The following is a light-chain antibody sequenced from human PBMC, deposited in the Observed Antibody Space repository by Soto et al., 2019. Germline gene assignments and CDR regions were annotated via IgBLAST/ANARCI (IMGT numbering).Light chain of an antibody. CDR2: DDS. CDR1: KIASKS. V-gene: IGLV3-21*02. CDR3: QVSDGSSDHPGVV. Sequence: SYELSQPPSVSVAPGQTASITCGGNKIASKSVHWYQQRPGQAPVLVVYDDSDRPSGIPERFSGSNSGNTATLTITRVEAGDEADYFCQVSDGSSDHPGVVFGGGTKVTVL. J-gene: IGLJ2*01.